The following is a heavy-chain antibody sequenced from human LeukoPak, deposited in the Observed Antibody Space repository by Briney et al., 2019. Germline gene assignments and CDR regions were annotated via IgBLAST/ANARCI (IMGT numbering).Heavy chain of an antibody. CDR2: FYPGDSDT. Sequence: GESLKTSWKGSGYSFTSYWIGWVRQMPAKGLEWMGIFYPGDSDTRYSPSFQGQVTISADKSISTAYVQWSSLKASDTAMYYCARPSDYGEGRYFQHWGQGTLVTVSS. J-gene: IGHJ1*01. CDR3: ARPSDYGEGRYFQH. CDR1: GYSFTSYW. D-gene: IGHD4-17*01. V-gene: IGHV5-51*01.